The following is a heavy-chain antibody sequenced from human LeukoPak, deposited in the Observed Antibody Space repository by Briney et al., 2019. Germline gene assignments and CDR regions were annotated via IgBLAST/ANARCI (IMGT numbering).Heavy chain of an antibody. J-gene: IGHJ1*01. Sequence: SETLSLTCTVSGGSISSYYWSWIRQPAGKGLEWIGRIYTSGSTNYNPSLRSRVTMSVDTSKNQFSLKLSSVTAADTAMYYCARADSSGYFPTDGAEYFQHWGQGTLVTVSS. CDR1: GGSISSYY. D-gene: IGHD3-22*01. CDR3: ARADSSGYFPTDGAEYFQH. CDR2: IYTSGST. V-gene: IGHV4-4*07.